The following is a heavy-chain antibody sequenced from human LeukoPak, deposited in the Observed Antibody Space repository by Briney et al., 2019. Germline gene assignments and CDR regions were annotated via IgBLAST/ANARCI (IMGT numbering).Heavy chain of an antibody. J-gene: IGHJ4*02. CDR1: GFTFSSYG. CDR2: IRYDGSNE. V-gene: IGHV3-30*02. Sequence: PGGSLRLSCAASGFTFSSYGMHWVRQAPGKGLEWVAFIRYDGSNEYYADSVKGRFTISRDNSKNTLYLQMNSLRAEDTAVYYCAKDSLFVVVTAIPDYWGQGTLVTVSS. CDR3: AKDSLFVVVTAIPDY. D-gene: IGHD2-21*02.